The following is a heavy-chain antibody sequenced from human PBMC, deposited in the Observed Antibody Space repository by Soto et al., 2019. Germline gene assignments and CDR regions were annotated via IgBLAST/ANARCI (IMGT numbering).Heavy chain of an antibody. V-gene: IGHV3-30*18. D-gene: IGHD6-13*01. CDR1: GFTFSSYG. J-gene: IGHJ6*03. Sequence: GGSLRLSCAASGFTFSSYGMHWVRQAPGKGLEWVAVISYDGSNKYYADSVKGRFTISRDNSKNTLYLQMNSPRAEDTAVYYCAKVEGSSWYSYYYYYMDVWGKGTTVTVSS. CDR3: AKVEGSSWYSYYYYYMDV. CDR2: ISYDGSNK.